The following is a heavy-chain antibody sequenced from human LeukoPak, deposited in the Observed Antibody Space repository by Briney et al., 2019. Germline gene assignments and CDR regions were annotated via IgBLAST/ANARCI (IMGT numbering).Heavy chain of an antibody. CDR1: GFTFSNYG. J-gene: IGHJ1*01. Sequence: GGSLRLSCAASGFTFSNYGLSWVRQAPGKGLEWVSGITGSGGSTYYADSVKGRFTISRDNSKNTLYLQMNSLRAEDTAVYYCAKGAGAEYFQHWGQGTLVTVSS. V-gene: IGHV3-23*01. CDR3: AKGAGAEYFQH. D-gene: IGHD6-19*01. CDR2: ITGSGGST.